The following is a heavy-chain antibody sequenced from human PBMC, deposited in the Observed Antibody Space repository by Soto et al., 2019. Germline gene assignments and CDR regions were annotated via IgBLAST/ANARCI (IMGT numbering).Heavy chain of an antibody. Sequence: SETLSLTCLVSGGSVGTGAYYWSWIRQPPGKGLEWIGYTLYSGSPNYNPSLQSLQSRVTISVDTSRNQFSLRLTSVTAADTALYYCARHDYYHRTFDIWGQGTLVTVSS. CDR1: GGSVGTGAYY. CDR3: ARHDYYHRTFDI. J-gene: IGHJ3*02. CDR2: TLYSGSP. D-gene: IGHD3-9*01. V-gene: IGHV4-61*08.